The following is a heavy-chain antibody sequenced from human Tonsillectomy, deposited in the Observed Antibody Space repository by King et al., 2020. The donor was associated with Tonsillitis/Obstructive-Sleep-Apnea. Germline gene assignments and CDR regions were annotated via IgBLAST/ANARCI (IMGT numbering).Heavy chain of an antibody. CDR2: INTRTGST. CDR1: GYTFTSYA. Sequence: MASGYTFTSYALNWVRQAPGQGLEWMGCINTRTGSTKYAQAFTGRFVFSLDTSVTTTYLQTSSLKAEDTAVYYGARDEYGDNDAFDIWGQGTMVNVSS. J-gene: IGHJ3*02. D-gene: IGHD4-17*01. CDR3: ARDEYGDNDAFDI. V-gene: IGHV7-4-1*02.